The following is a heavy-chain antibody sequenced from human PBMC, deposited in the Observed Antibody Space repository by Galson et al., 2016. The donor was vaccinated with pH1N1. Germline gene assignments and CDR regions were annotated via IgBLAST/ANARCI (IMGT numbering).Heavy chain of an antibody. D-gene: IGHD4-11*01. V-gene: IGHV3-11*06. Sequence: SLRLSCAASGFTFSDYYMSWIRQAPGKGLEWVSYISSSSIYTHYADSVKGRFTISRDNARNSLYLQMNSLRAEDAAVYFCARATSMTTVTTGGMDVWGQGTTVTVSS. J-gene: IGHJ6*02. CDR2: ISSSSIYT. CDR1: GFTFSDYY. CDR3: ARATSMTTVTTGGMDV.